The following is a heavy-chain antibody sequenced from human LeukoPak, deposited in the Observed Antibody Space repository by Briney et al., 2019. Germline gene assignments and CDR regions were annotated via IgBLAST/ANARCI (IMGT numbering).Heavy chain of an antibody. Sequence: ASVKVSCKASGYTFTVYYMHWVRQAPGQGLEWMGYINPHSGDTIYAPNFQGRVTMTRDTSFSTVYMELSNLRSDDTAVYYCSTEDKYCSSPSCNDYWGQGTLVTVSS. CDR1: GYTFTVYY. J-gene: IGHJ4*02. V-gene: IGHV1-2*02. D-gene: IGHD2-2*01. CDR3: STEDKYCSSPSCNDY. CDR2: INPHSGDT.